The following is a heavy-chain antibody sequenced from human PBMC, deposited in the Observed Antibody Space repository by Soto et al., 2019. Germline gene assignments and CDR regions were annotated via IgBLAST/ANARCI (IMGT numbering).Heavy chain of an antibody. J-gene: IGHJ4*02. CDR2: SRNKASSYTT. CDR1: GFTFSDHY. Sequence: EVQLVESGGGLVQPGGSLRLSCAASGFTFSDHYMDWVRQAPGKGLEWVGRSRNKASSYTTEYAASVKGRFTISRDDSENSMYLEINSLKTDDTAVYYCAGGHSRGWSEYYFAYWGQGTLVTVSS. V-gene: IGHV3-72*01. CDR3: AGGHSRGWSEYYFAY. D-gene: IGHD6-19*01.